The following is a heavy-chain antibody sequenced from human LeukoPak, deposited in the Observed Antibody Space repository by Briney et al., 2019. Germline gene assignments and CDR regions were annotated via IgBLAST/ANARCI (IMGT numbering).Heavy chain of an antibody. CDR2: ISSSGSTI. CDR3: ASLTGGMNRID. J-gene: IGHJ4*02. V-gene: IGHV3-11*01. D-gene: IGHD3-16*01. CDR1: GFTFSNYW. Sequence: PGGSLRLSCEASGFTFSNYWMSWVRQAPGKGLEWVSYISSSGSTIYYADSVKGRFTISRDNAKNSLYLQMNSLRAGDTAVYYCASLTGGMNRIDWGQGTLVTVSS.